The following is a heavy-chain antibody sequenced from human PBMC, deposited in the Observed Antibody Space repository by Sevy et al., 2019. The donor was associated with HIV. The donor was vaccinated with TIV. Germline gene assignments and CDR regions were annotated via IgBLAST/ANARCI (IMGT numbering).Heavy chain of an antibody. V-gene: IGHV5-51*01. CDR2: IYPGDSDT. J-gene: IGHJ6*02. CDR3: ARGARGTLPSYYYYTMDV. D-gene: IGHD1-1*01. Sequence: GESLKISCKGSGYSFSDYWVGWVRQMPGKGLEWMGIIYPGDSDTTYSPAFQGQVTISADKSISPAYLQWSSLKASDTAIYYCARGARGTLPSYYYYTMDVWGQGTTVTVSS. CDR1: GYSFSDYW.